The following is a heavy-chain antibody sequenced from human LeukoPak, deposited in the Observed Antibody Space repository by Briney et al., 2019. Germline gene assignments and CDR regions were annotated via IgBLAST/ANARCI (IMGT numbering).Heavy chain of an antibody. D-gene: IGHD6-13*01. CDR2: ISGSGGST. Sequence: GGSLRLSCAASGFTFSSYAMSWVRQAPGKGLEWVSAISGSGGSTYYADSVKGRFTISRDNSKNTLYPQMNSLRAEDTAVYYCASAHSSSPGDYWGQGTLVTVSS. CDR1: GFTFSSYA. J-gene: IGHJ4*02. CDR3: ASAHSSSPGDY. V-gene: IGHV3-23*01.